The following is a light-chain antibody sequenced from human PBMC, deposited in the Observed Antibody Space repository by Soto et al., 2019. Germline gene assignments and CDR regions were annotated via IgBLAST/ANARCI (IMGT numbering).Light chain of an antibody. CDR2: AAS. V-gene: IGKV1-39*01. J-gene: IGKJ1*01. CDR3: QQSYSTPRT. Sequence: DIQMTQSPSSLSASVGDRVTITCRASQSISSYLNWYQQKPGKAPKLLIYAASSLQSVVPSRFSGSGSGTEFTSTISILQPEDFATYYCQQSYSTPRTFGHGTKVEIK. CDR1: QSISSY.